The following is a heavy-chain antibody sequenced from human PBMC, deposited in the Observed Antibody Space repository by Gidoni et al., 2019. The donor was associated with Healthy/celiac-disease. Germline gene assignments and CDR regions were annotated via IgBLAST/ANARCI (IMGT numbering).Heavy chain of an antibody. J-gene: IGHJ5*02. Sequence: QVQLVQSGAEVTKPGASVKVSCKASGYTFTSYDINWVRQAAGQGLEWMGWMHPNSGNTGYAQKFQGRVTMTRNTSISTAYMELSSLRSEDTAVYYCARGRWGRRYNWFDPWGQGTLVTVSS. D-gene: IGHD3-16*01. CDR1: GYTFTSYD. CDR2: MHPNSGNT. CDR3: ARGRWGRRYNWFDP. V-gene: IGHV1-8*01.